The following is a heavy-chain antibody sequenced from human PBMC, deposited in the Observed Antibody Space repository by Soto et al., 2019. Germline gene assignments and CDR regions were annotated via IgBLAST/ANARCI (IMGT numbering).Heavy chain of an antibody. D-gene: IGHD5-18*01. V-gene: IGHV4-61*01. Sequence: SETLSLTCTVSSGSVNSAFYYWTWVRQPPGKALEWIGYISHSGSTNYNSALKSRVTISVDTSKNQFSLRLTSVTAADTAVYYCARDIRGYSRAFDKWGHGTLVTVSS. J-gene: IGHJ4*01. CDR1: SGSVNSAFYY. CDR3: ARDIRGYSRAFDK. CDR2: ISHSGST.